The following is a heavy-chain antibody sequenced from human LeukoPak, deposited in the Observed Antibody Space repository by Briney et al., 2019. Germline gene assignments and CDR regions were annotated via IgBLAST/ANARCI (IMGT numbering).Heavy chain of an antibody. Sequence: SQTLSLTCTVSGGSISSGGYYWSWIRQHPGKGLEWIGYIYYSGSTYYNPSLKSRVTISVDTSKNQFSLKLSSVTAADTAVYYCARDRVMYSSSWYSLFDPWGQGTLVTVSS. CDR3: ARDRVMYSSSWYSLFDP. CDR2: IYYSGST. CDR1: GGSISSGGYY. D-gene: IGHD6-13*01. J-gene: IGHJ5*02. V-gene: IGHV4-31*03.